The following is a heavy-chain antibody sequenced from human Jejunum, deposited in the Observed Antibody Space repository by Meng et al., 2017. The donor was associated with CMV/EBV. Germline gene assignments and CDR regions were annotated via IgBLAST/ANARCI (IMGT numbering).Heavy chain of an antibody. CDR3: AKDKGLRYLEWSVV. V-gene: IGHV3-30*02. Sequence: SGFNFRVSGMHWVRQAPGKGLEWVAFIWFDGNTKNFADSVKGRFTISRDNSKNTLYLQMNSLRPEDTATYFCAKDKGLRYLEWSVVRGQGTLVTVSS. J-gene: IGHJ4*02. CDR2: IWFDGNTK. CDR1: GFNFRVSG. D-gene: IGHD3-3*01.